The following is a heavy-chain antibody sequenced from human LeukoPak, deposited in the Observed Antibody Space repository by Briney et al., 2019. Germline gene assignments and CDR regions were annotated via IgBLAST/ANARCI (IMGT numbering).Heavy chain of an antibody. CDR2: ISSSGTSI. V-gene: IGHV3-11*04. CDR1: GFTFSDYY. CDR3: ARDTTPEDYYDSSGPDAFDI. D-gene: IGHD3-22*01. Sequence: GGSLRLSCAASGFTFSDYYMNWIRQAPGKGLDWVAYISSSGTSIYYADSVKGRFTISRDNAKNSLYLQMNSLRAEDTAVYYCARDTTPEDYYDSSGPDAFDIWGQGTMVTVSS. J-gene: IGHJ3*02.